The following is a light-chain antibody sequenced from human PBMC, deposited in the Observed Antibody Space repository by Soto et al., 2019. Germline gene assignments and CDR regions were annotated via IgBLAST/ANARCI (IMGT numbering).Light chain of an antibody. CDR3: QSYDISLSGVG. CDR1: RSNIGAGYD. J-gene: IGLJ2*01. CDR2: GNS. Sequence: QSVLTQPPSVSGAPGQRVTISCTGSRSNIGAGYDVHWYQQLPGTAPKLLIDGNSNRPSGVPDRFSGSKSGTSASLAITGLQAEDEADYYGQSYDISLSGVGFGGGTKLTVL. V-gene: IGLV1-40*01.